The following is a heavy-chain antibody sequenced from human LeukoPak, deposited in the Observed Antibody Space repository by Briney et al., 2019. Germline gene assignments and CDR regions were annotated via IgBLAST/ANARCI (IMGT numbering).Heavy chain of an antibody. D-gene: IGHD5-18*01. CDR3: AREGVDTAMGSFDY. CDR2: IYYSGST. V-gene: IGHV4-59*01. J-gene: IGHJ4*02. CDR1: GGSLSSYY. Sequence: SETLSLTCTVSGGSLSSYYWSWIREPPGKGLEWIGYIYYSGSTNYNPSLSSRVTISVDTSKNQSSMKLSSVTAADTAVYYCAREGVDTAMGSFDYWGQGTLVTVSS.